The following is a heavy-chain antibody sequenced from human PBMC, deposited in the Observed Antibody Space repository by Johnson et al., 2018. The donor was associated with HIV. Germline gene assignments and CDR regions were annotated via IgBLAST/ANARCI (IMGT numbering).Heavy chain of an antibody. V-gene: IGHV3-30*04. CDR1: GFTFDDYA. CDR3: ARGGQLVAFDI. J-gene: IGHJ3*02. CDR2: ISYDGSNK. D-gene: IGHD6-6*01. Sequence: QVQLVESGGGLVQPGRSLRLSCAASGFTFDDYAMHWVRQAPDKGLEWVAVISYDGSNKYYADSVKGRFTISRDNSKNTLYLQMNSLRAEDTAVYYCARGGQLVAFDIWGQGTRVTVSS.